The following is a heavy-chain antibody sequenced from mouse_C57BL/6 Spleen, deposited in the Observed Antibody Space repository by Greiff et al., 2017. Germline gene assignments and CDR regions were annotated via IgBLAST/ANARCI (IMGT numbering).Heavy chain of an antibody. V-gene: IGHV5-4*01. Sequence: EVMLVESGGGLVKPGGSLKLSCAASGFTFSSYAMSWVRQTPEKRLEWVATISDGGSYTYYPDNVKGRFPISRDNAKNNLYLQMSHLKSEDTAMYYCARDRGNYWDFDVWGTGTTVTVSS. D-gene: IGHD2-1*01. CDR3: ARDRGNYWDFDV. CDR1: GFTFSSYA. CDR2: ISDGGSYT. J-gene: IGHJ1*03.